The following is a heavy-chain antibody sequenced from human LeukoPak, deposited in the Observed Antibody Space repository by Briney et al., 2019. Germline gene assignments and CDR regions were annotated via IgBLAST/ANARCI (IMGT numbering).Heavy chain of an antibody. V-gene: IGHV4-34*01. CDR2: INHSGST. CDR3: ARCITTNSIDY. Sequence: PSETLSLTCAVYGGPFSGYYWSWIRQPPGKGLEWIGEINHSGSTNCNPSLKSRVTISVDTSKNQFSLKLSSVTAADTAVYYCARCITTNSIDYWGQGTLVTVSS. D-gene: IGHD3-10*01. CDR1: GGPFSGYY. J-gene: IGHJ4*02.